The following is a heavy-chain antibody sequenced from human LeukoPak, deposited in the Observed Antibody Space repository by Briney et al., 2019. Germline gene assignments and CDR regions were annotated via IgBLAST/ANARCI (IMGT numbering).Heavy chain of an antibody. CDR2: INPNSGGT. V-gene: IGHV1-2*02. CDR3: ARDNEYAVPAATPRY. CDR1: GYTFTGYY. D-gene: IGHD2-2*01. J-gene: IGHJ4*02. Sequence: ASVKVSCKASGYTFTGYYMHWVRQAPGQGLEWMGWINPNSGGTNYAQKFQGRVTMTRDTSISTAYMELSRLRSDDTAVYYCARDNEYAVPAATPRYWGQGTLVTVSS.